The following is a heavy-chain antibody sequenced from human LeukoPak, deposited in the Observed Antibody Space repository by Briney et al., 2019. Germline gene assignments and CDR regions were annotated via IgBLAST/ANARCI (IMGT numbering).Heavy chain of an antibody. CDR1: GVSISSGRYY. V-gene: IGHV4-31*03. CDR2: TYDSGST. J-gene: IGHJ4*02. CDR3: ARERTYGKLRGVGY. D-gene: IGHD1-7*01. Sequence: PSETLSLTCNVSGVSISSGRYYWHWVRQHPGKGLEWLGYTYDSGSTYYNPSLESRIMISIDTSKNQFSLKLTSVTAADSAIYYCARERTYGKLRGVGYWGPGTLVTVSS.